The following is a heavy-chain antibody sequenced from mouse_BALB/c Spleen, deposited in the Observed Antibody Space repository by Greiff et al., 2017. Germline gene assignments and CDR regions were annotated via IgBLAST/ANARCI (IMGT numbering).Heavy chain of an antibody. J-gene: IGHJ3*01. CDR2: IWAGGST. CDR3: ARGGPYGNYEGGAY. CDR1: GFSLTSYG. V-gene: IGHV2-9*02. D-gene: IGHD2-1*01. Sequence: VKVVESGPGLVAPSQSLSITCTVSGFSLTSYGVHWVRQPPGKGLEWLGVIWAGGSTNYNSALMSRLSISKDNSKSQVFLKMNSLQTDDTAMYYCARGGPYGNYEGGAYWGQGTLVTVSA.